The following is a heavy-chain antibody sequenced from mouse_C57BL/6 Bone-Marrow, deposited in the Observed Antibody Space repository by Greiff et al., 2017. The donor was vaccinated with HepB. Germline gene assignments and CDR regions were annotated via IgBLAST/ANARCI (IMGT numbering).Heavy chain of an antibody. D-gene: IGHD4-1*01. CDR1: GYTFTDYE. J-gene: IGHJ4*01. CDR2: IDPETGGT. CDR3: TRLGRRVDY. Sequence: VKLMESGAELVRPGASVTLSCKASGYTFTDYEMHWVKQTPVHGLEWIGAIDPETGGTAYNQKFKGKAILTADKSSSTAYMELRSLTSEDSAVYYCTRLGRRVDYWGQGTSVTVSS. V-gene: IGHV1-15*01.